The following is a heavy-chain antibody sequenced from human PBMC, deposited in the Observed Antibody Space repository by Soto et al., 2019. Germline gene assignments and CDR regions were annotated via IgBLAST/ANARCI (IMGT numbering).Heavy chain of an antibody. V-gene: IGHV3-23*01. CDR3: AKGISGSYPGSIDY. CDR2: ISGSGGST. CDR1: GFTFSSFA. J-gene: IGHJ4*02. D-gene: IGHD1-26*01. Sequence: PGGSLRLSCAASGFTFSSFAMTWVRQAPGKGLEWVSSISGSGGSTYYADSAKGRFTISRDNSKNTLYLQMSSLRVEDTAVYYCAKGISGSYPGSIDYWGQGTLVTVSS.